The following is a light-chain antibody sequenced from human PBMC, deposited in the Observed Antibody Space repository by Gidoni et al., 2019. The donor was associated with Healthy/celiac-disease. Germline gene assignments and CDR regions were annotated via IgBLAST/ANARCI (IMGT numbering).Light chain of an antibody. CDR2: AAS. CDR3: QQSYRTPET. CDR1: QSISSY. Sequence: DIQMTQSPSSLSASVGDRVTITCRASQSISSYLNWYQQKPGKAPKLLIYAASSLQSGVPSRFSGSGSGTDFTLTISSLPPEDFATYYCQQSYRTPETFXQXTKVXIK. J-gene: IGKJ1*01. V-gene: IGKV1-39*01.